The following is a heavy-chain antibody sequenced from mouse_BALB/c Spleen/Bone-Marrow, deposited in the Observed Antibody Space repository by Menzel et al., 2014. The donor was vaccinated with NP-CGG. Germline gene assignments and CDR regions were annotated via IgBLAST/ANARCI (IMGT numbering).Heavy chain of an antibody. V-gene: IGHV7-3*02. CDR1: GFTFTDYY. D-gene: IGHD2-14*01. CDR3: ARDAYRYAMDY. J-gene: IGHJ4*01. CDR2: IRNKANGYTT. Sequence: EVKLMESGGGLVQPGGSLRLSCATSGFTFTDYYMSWVRQPPGKALEWLGFIRNKANGYTTEYSASVKGRFTISRDNSQSILYLQMNTLGAEDSATHYCARDAYRYAMDYWGQGTSVTVSS.